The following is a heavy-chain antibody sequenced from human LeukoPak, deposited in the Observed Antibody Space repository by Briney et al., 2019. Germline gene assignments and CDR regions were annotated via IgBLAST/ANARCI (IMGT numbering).Heavy chain of an antibody. CDR1: GGAIIPFY. CDR3: AKDYYDGSEGWFSP. J-gene: IGHJ5*02. V-gene: IGHV4-4*07. D-gene: IGHD3-22*01. CDR2: IYSSGST. Sequence: SETLSLTCSVSGGAIIPFYWNWIRQPAGKGLEWIGRIYSSGSTKYNPSLKSRVTISVNTSRTQFSLKLSSLAAADTAEYYCAKDYYDGSEGWFSPWGQGTLVTVPS.